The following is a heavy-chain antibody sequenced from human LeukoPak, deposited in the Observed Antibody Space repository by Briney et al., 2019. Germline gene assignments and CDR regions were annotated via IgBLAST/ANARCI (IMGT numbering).Heavy chain of an antibody. J-gene: IGHJ4*02. V-gene: IGHV4-59*08. Sequence: SETLSLTCTVSGGSISSSYWSWIRQPPGKGLEYIGYISYSGSTNYNPSLKSRVTISGDTSKNQFSLRLSSVTAADTAVYYCARASYSYDINGWVPFDYWGQGTLVTVSS. CDR2: ISYSGST. CDR1: GGSISSSY. CDR3: ARASYSYDINGWVPFDY. D-gene: IGHD3-22*01.